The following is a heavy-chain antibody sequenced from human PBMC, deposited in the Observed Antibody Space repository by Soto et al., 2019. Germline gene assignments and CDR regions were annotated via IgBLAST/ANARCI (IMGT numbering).Heavy chain of an antibody. Sequence: EVQLVESGGGLIQPGGSLRLSCAVSGFTVSNHYMSWVRQAPGKGLEGVSVIYSGGYTAYGDSVKGRFTISRDNSKNTPDLQMNSLRAAHVALYCCAHQPGGGGYWGQGTLVTVSS. D-gene: IGHD3-10*01. CDR1: GFTVSNHY. V-gene: IGHV3-53*01. CDR2: IYSGGYT. J-gene: IGHJ4*02. CDR3: AHQPGGGGY.